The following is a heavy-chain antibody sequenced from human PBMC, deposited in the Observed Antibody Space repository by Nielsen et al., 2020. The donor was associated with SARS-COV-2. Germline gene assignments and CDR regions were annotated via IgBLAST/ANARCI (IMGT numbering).Heavy chain of an antibody. CDR2: IYYSGST. J-gene: IGHJ5*02. V-gene: IGHV4-59*12. CDR3: ARTSLDSIVIAAAGNNWFDP. Sequence: SETLSLTCTVSGGSISSYYWSWIRQPPGKGLEWIGYIYYSGSTNYNFSLKSRVTISLDTSKNQFSLKLSSVTAADTAVYYCARTSLDSIVIAAAGNNWFDPWGQGTLVTVSS. D-gene: IGHD6-13*01. CDR1: GGSISSYY.